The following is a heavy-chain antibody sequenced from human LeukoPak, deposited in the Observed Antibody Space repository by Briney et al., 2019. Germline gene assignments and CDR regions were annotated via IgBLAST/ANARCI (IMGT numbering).Heavy chain of an antibody. Sequence: ASVKASCKASGYTFTSYYMHWVRQAPGQGLEWMGIINPSGGSTSYAQKFQGRVTMTRDMSTSTVYMELSSLRSEDTAVYYCARDWHCSGGSCYGGGWFDPWGQGTLVSVSS. CDR1: GYTFTSYY. CDR2: INPSGGST. D-gene: IGHD2-15*01. V-gene: IGHV1-46*01. CDR3: ARDWHCSGGSCYGGGWFDP. J-gene: IGHJ5*02.